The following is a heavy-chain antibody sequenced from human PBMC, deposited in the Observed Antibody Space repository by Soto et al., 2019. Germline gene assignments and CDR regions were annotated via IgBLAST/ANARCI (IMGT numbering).Heavy chain of an antibody. D-gene: IGHD2-2*01. V-gene: IGHV1-69*01. CDR2: IIPIFGTA. J-gene: IGHJ6*02. CDR3: ARGCSSTSCRGVYYGMDV. Sequence: QVQLVQSGAEVKKPGSSVKVSCKASGGTFSSYAISWVRQAPGQGLEWMGGIIPIFGTANYAQKFQGRVTITADESTSTAYIELSSLRSEDTAVYYCARGCSSTSCRGVYYGMDVWGQGTTVTVSS. CDR1: GGTFSSYA.